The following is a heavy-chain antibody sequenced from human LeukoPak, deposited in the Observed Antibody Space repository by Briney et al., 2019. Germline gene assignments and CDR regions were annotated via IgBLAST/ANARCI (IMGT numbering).Heavy chain of an antibody. J-gene: IGHJ4*02. CDR2: INHSGTT. Sequence: PSETLSLTCAVYGRSFSDYYWSWIRQPPGKGLEWIGEINHSGTTNYNSSLKSRVTISLDTSKNQFSLKLSSVTAADTAVYYCARAGIVARRGGVFDYWGQGTLVTVPS. CDR3: ARAGIVARRGGVFDY. CDR1: GRSFSDYY. D-gene: IGHD6-6*01. V-gene: IGHV4-34*01.